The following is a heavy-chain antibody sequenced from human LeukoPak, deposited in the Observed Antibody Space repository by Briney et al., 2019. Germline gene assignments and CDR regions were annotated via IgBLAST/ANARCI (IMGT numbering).Heavy chain of an antibody. J-gene: IGHJ3*02. CDR2: ISSSSSHI. D-gene: IGHD2/OR15-2a*01. CDR3: ARSVMTGSTTRAFDM. V-gene: IGHV3-21*01. Sequence: GGSLRLSCVVSGFAFTGYSMNWVRQAPGKGLEWVSSISSSSSHIFYADSVKGRFTISRDNARNALDLQMNSLRAEDAAVYYCARSVMTGSTTRAFDMWGQGTMVTVSS. CDR1: GFAFTGYS.